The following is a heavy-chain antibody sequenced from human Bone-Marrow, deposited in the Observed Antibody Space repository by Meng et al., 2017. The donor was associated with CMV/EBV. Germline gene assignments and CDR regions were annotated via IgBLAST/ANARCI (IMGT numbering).Heavy chain of an antibody. CDR1: GFTFDDYT. V-gene: IGHV3-43*01. CDR2: ISWDGGST. Sequence: GGSLRLSCAASGFTFDDYTMHWVRQAPGKGLEWVSLISWDGGSTYYADSVKGRFTISRDNSKNSLYLQMNSLRTEDTALYHCARDRGYCSSTSCSNWFDPWGQGTLVTVSS. J-gene: IGHJ5*02. CDR3: ARDRGYCSSTSCSNWFDP. D-gene: IGHD2-2*01.